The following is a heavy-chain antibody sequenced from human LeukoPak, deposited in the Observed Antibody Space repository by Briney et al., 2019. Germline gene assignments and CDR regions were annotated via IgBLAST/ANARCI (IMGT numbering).Heavy chain of an antibody. CDR2: IRSSGSTI. Sequence: PGGSLRLSCAASGFTFSSYEMNWVRQAPGKGLEWVSYIRSSGSTIHYADSVKGRFPISRDNAKNSLFLQMNSLRAEDTAAYYCARGPFPYYYDSSGYRKRAFDIWGQGTMVTVSS. CDR1: GFTFSSYE. J-gene: IGHJ3*02. V-gene: IGHV3-48*03. D-gene: IGHD3-22*01. CDR3: ARGPFPYYYDSSGYRKRAFDI.